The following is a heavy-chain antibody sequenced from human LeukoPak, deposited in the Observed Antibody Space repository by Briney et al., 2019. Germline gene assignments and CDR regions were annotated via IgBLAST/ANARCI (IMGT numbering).Heavy chain of an antibody. J-gene: IGHJ4*02. Sequence: GGSLRLSCAASGFTFSSYGMHWVRQAPGKGLEWVAVIWYDGSNKYYADSVKGRFTISRDNSKNTLYLQMNSLRAEDTAVYYCAKDFSTIFGVAPFDYWGQGTLVTVSS. D-gene: IGHD3-3*01. CDR1: GFTFSSYG. CDR2: IWYDGSNK. CDR3: AKDFSTIFGVAPFDY. V-gene: IGHV3-33*06.